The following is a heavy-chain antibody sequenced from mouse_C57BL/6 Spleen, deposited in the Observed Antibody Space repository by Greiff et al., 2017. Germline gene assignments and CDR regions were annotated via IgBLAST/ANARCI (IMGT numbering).Heavy chain of an antibody. J-gene: IGHJ4*01. D-gene: IGHD2-4*01. Sequence: EAGGGLVQPKGSLKLSCAASGFSFNTYAMNWVRQAPGKGLEWVARIRSKSNNYATYYADSVKDRFTISRDDSESMLYLQMNNLKTEDTAMDYCVRDYDYPFVYAMDYWGQGTSVTVSS. CDR1: GFSFNTYA. V-gene: IGHV10-1*01. CDR3: VRDYDYPFVYAMDY. CDR2: IRSKSNNYAT.